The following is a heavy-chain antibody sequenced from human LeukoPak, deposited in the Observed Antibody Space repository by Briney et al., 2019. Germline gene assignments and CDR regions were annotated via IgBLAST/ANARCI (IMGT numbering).Heavy chain of an antibody. J-gene: IGHJ4*02. V-gene: IGHV1-2*06. CDR2: INPNNGGT. Sequence: ASVKVSCKASGYTFTGYYMHWVRQAPGQGLEWMGRINPNNGGTNYAQKFQGRVTMTRDTSISTAYMELSRLRSDDTAVYYCASPTYYYDSSGYCWGQGTLVTVSS. CDR1: GYTFTGYY. D-gene: IGHD3-22*01. CDR3: ASPTYYYDSSGYC.